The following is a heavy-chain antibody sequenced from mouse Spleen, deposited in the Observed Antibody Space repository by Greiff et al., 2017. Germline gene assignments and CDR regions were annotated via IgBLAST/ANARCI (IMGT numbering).Heavy chain of an antibody. CDR2: ISSGGSYT. J-gene: IGHJ4*01. V-gene: IGHV5-9-1*01. CDR1: GFTFSSYA. D-gene: IGHD1-1*01. Sequence: EVKLVESGGGLVKPGGSLKLSCAASGFTFSSYAMSWVRQTPEKRLEWVATISSGGSYTYYPDTMERRFIISRDNTKKTLYLQMSSLRSEDTALYYCARGYYGSGAMDYWGQGTSVTVSS. CDR3: ARGYYGSGAMDY.